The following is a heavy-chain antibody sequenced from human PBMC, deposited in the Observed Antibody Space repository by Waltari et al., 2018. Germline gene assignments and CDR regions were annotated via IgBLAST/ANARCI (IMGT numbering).Heavy chain of an antibody. CDR3: ARDPTEYDSSGYSGNDAFDI. CDR2: ISSSSSYI. CDR1: GFPFSSYI. J-gene: IGHJ3*02. V-gene: IGHV3-21*01. D-gene: IGHD3-22*01. Sequence: EVQLVESGGGLVKPGGSLRLSCAASGFPFSSYIMNWFRQAPGQGLGWVSSISSSSSYIYYADSVKGRFTISRDNAKNSLYLQMNSLRAEDTAVYYCARDPTEYDSSGYSGNDAFDIWGQGTMVTVSS.